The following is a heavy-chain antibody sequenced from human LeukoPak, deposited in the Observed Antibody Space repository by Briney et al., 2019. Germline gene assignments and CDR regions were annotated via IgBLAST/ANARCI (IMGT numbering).Heavy chain of an antibody. J-gene: IGHJ4*02. CDR1: GGSFSGYY. Sequence: SETLSPTCAVYGGSFSGYYWSWIRQPPGKGLEWIGEINHSGSTNYNPSLKSRVTISVDTSKNQFSLKLSSVTAADTAVYYCARGLYSSSWQYYFDYWGQGTLVTVSS. V-gene: IGHV4-34*01. CDR3: ARGLYSSSWQYYFDY. D-gene: IGHD6-13*01. CDR2: INHSGST.